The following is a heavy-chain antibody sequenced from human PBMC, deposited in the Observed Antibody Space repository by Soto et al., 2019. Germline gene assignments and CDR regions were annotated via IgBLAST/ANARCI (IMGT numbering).Heavy chain of an antibody. CDR1: GHSFTGYW. D-gene: IGHD3-22*01. V-gene: IGHV5-10-1*01. Sequence: GDSMKISCTGAGHSFTGYWIIWVSQMPGKGLEWMGRIDPSDSYTNYSPSFQGHVTISADKSISTAYLQWSSLKASDTAMYYCARTLYYDSRGGAFDIWGQGTMVTLSS. J-gene: IGHJ3*02. CDR2: IDPSDSYT. CDR3: ARTLYYDSRGGAFDI.